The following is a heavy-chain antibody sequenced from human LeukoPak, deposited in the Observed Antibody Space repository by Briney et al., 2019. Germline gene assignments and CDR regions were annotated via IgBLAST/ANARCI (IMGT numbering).Heavy chain of an antibody. D-gene: IGHD6-13*01. CDR1: GFTFSSYW. CDR3: AGLFGSSWYRMSWFDP. J-gene: IGHJ5*02. CDR2: IKQDGSEK. Sequence: GGSLRLSCAASGFTFSSYWMSWVRQAPGKGLEWVANIKQDGSEKYYVDSVKGRFTISRDNAKNSLYLQMNSLRAEDTAVYYCAGLFGSSWYRMSWFDPWGQGTLVTVSS. V-gene: IGHV3-7*03.